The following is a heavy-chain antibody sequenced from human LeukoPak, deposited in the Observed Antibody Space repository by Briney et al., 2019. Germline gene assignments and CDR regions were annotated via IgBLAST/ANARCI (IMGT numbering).Heavy chain of an antibody. Sequence: GASVKVSCKASGGTFSSYTISWVRQAPGQGLEWMGRIIPILGIANYAQKFQGRVTITADKSTSTAYMELSRLRSEDTAVYYCARGVGGGWVLFDDWGQGTLVTVSS. V-gene: IGHV1-69*02. D-gene: IGHD5-12*01. CDR3: ARGVGGGWVLFDD. CDR2: IIPILGIA. CDR1: GGTFSSYT. J-gene: IGHJ4*02.